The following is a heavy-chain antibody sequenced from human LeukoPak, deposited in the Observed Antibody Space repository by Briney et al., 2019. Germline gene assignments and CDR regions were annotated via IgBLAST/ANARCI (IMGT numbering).Heavy chain of an antibody. Sequence: SETLSLTCTVSGGSISSGGYYWSWIRQPPGKGLEWIGYIYHSGSTYYNPSLKSRVTISVDRSKNQFSLKLSSVTAADTAVYYCARGGEMATVDYWGQGTLVTVSS. V-gene: IGHV4-30-2*01. D-gene: IGHD5-24*01. CDR2: IYHSGST. CDR3: ARGGEMATVDY. J-gene: IGHJ4*02. CDR1: GGSISSGGYY.